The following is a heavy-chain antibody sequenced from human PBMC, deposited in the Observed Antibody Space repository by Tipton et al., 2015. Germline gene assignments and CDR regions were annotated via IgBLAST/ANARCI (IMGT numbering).Heavy chain of an antibody. D-gene: IGHD3-3*01. CDR1: GFTFDSYA. Sequence: GSLRLSCVVSGFTFDSYAMSWVRQAPGKGLEWVSGISGSAGSTNYADSVKGRFTISRDNSKNTLYLQMNSLRAEDTAVYYCAKRLFSFGVVTNPTFDYWGQGTLVTVSS. J-gene: IGHJ4*02. CDR3: AKRLFSFGVVTNPTFDY. CDR2: ISGSAGST. V-gene: IGHV3-23*01.